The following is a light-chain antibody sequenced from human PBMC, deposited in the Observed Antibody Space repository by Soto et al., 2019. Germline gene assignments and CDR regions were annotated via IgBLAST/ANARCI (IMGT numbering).Light chain of an antibody. CDR1: SSNIGAGYD. CDR3: QSYDSSLSGSV. V-gene: IGLV1-40*01. J-gene: IGLJ2*01. Sequence: QSVLTQPPSVSGAPGQRVTISCTGSSSNIGAGYDVHWYQQVPGTAPKLLIHGNNNRPSGVPDRFSGSTSGTSASLAITGLQAEDEADYYCQSYDSSLSGSVFGGGTKLTVL. CDR2: GNN.